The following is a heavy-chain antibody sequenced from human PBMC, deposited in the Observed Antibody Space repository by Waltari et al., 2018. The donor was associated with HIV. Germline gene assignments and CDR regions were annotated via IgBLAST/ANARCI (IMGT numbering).Heavy chain of an antibody. J-gene: IGHJ4*02. Sequence: EVQLVESGGGLVQPGRSLRLSCTASGFTFGDYAMSWSCQAPGKGLEWVGFIRSKAYGGTTEYAASVKGRFTISRDDSKSIAYLQMNSLKTEDTAVYYCTRGGPGGYGSAYWGQGTLVTVSS. CDR3: TRGGPGGYGSAY. D-gene: IGHD3-10*01. CDR1: GFTFGDYA. CDR2: IRSKAYGGTT. V-gene: IGHV3-49*03.